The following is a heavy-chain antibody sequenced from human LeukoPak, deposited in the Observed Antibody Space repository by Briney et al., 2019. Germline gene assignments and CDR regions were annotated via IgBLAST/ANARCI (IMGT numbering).Heavy chain of an antibody. CDR3: ARSLLTAGTPNNWSDP. J-gene: IGHJ5*02. Sequence: GASVKVSCKASGYTFTSYYMHWVRQAPGQGLEWMGIINPSGGSTSYAKQFQGRVTMTRDTSTSTVYMELSSLRSEDTAVYYCARSLLTAGTPNNWSDPCGQGTLVTVSS. D-gene: IGHD6-13*01. V-gene: IGHV1-46*01. CDR1: GYTFTSYY. CDR2: INPSGGST.